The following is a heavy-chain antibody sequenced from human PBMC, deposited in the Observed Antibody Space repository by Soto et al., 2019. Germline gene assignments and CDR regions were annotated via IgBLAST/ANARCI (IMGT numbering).Heavy chain of an antibody. CDR2: IISSSTTI. CDR1: GFTFSSYS. V-gene: IGHV3-48*01. CDR3: AMMVRGVIIGVFDY. D-gene: IGHD3-10*01. J-gene: IGHJ4*02. Sequence: GGSLRLSCAASGFTFSSYSMNWVRQAPGKGLEWISYIISSSTTIFYADSVKGRFTISRDNSKNTLYLQMNSLRAEDTAVYYCAMMVRGVIIGVFDYWGQGTLVTVSS.